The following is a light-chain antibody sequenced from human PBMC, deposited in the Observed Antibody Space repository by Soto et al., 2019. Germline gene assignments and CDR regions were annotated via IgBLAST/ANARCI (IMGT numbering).Light chain of an antibody. CDR1: QGISSY. Sequence: AILMTQSPSSFSASPGDRVTITCRASQGISSYLAWYQQKPGKAPKLLIYAASTLQSGVPSRFSGSGSGTDFTLTISCLQSEDFATYYCQQYYSYTFTFCPGTKVDIK. J-gene: IGKJ3*01. CDR3: QQYYSYTFT. CDR2: AAS. V-gene: IGKV1-8*01.